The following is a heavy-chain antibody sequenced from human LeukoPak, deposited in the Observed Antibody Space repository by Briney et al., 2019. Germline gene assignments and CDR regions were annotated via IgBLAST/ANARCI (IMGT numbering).Heavy chain of an antibody. Sequence: GGSLRLSCAASGFTFSSYAMSWVRQAPRKGLEWVSAISGSGGSTYYADSVKGRFTISRDNSKNTLYLQMNSLRAEDTAVYYCAKDRRDCSSTSCYTLLGAFDIWGQGTMVTVSS. CDR1: GFTFSSYA. V-gene: IGHV3-23*01. CDR3: AKDRRDCSSTSCYTLLGAFDI. D-gene: IGHD2-2*02. J-gene: IGHJ3*02. CDR2: ISGSGGST.